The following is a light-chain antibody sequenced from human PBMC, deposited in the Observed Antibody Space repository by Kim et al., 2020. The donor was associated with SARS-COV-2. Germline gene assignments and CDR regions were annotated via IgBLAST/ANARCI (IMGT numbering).Light chain of an antibody. V-gene: IGLV1-51*01. J-gene: IGLJ3*02. CDR3: GTWDSSLSAGV. CDR1: SSNIGDDY. CDR2: DNN. Sequence: QSALTQPPSVSAAPGQRVTISCSGSSSNIGDDYVTWSQQLPGTAPKLLIYDNNKRPSGIPDRFSGSKSGTSATLGITGLQTGDEADYYCGTWDSSLSAGVFGGGTQRTV.